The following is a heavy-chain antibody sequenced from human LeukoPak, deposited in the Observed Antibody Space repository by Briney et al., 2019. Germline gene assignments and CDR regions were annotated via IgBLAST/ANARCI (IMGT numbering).Heavy chain of an antibody. V-gene: IGHV4-4*07. D-gene: IGHD3-3*01. CDR1: GGSISSYY. CDR2: IYTSGST. Sequence: SETLSLTCAVSGGSISSYYWSWIRQPAGKGLEWIGRIYTSGSTNYNPSLKSRVTMSVDTSKNQFSLKLSSVTAADTAVYYCARENDDFWSGLGLFDYWGQGTLVTVSS. CDR3: ARENDDFWSGLGLFDY. J-gene: IGHJ4*02.